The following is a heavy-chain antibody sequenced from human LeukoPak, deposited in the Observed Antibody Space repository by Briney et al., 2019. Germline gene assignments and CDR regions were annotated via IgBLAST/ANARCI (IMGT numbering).Heavy chain of an antibody. Sequence: GGSLRLSCAASGFTFDDYAMHWVRQAPGKGLEWVSGISWNSGSIGYADSVKGRFTISRDNAKNSLYLQMNSLRAEDTALYYCAKDRTDCSGGSSYSLYYYYYMDVWGKGTTVTVSS. J-gene: IGHJ6*03. CDR3: AKDRTDCSGGSSYSLYYYYYMDV. CDR2: ISWNSGSI. D-gene: IGHD2-15*01. V-gene: IGHV3-9*01. CDR1: GFTFDDYA.